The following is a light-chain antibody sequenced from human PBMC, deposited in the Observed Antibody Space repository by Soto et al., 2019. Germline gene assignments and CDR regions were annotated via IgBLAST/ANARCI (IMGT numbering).Light chain of an antibody. Sequence: DIVMTQSPDSLAVSLGERASINCKSSQTILYNSNNKNYLAWYQQKPGQPPKLLIYWASTRESGVRDRFSGSGSGTDFTLTISGLQAEDVAVYYCQQYYTGRTFGQGTKVEVK. J-gene: IGKJ1*01. V-gene: IGKV4-1*01. CDR1: QTILYNSNNKNY. CDR2: WAS. CDR3: QQYYTGRT.